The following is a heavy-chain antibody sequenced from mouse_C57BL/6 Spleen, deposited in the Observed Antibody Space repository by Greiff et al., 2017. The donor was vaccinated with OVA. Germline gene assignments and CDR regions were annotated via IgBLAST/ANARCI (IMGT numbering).Heavy chain of an antibody. CDR3: TRGDSSGYVGY. V-gene: IGHV14-4*01. CDR2: IDPENGDT. D-gene: IGHD3-2*02. CDR1: GFNIKDDY. J-gene: IGHJ2*01. Sequence: EVQLQQSGAELVRPGASVKLSCTASGFNIKDDYMHWVKQRPEQGLEWIGWIDPENGDTEYASKFQGKATITADTSSNTAYLQLSSLTSEDTAVYYCTRGDSSGYVGYWGQGTTLTVSS.